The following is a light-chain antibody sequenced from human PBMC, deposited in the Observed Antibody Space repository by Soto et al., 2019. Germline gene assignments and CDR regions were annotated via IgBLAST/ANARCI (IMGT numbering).Light chain of an antibody. V-gene: IGKV3-20*01. CDR3: QQYGSSPPRLT. CDR1: QRLPSDY. Sequence: DIVLTQSPGTLSLSPGERATLSCRASQRLPSDYLAWYQQKPGQAPRLLIYVASSRATGIPDRFSGSGSGTDFTLSITRLEPEDFAVYYCQQYGSSPPRLTFGGGTKVEIK. CDR2: VAS. J-gene: IGKJ4*01.